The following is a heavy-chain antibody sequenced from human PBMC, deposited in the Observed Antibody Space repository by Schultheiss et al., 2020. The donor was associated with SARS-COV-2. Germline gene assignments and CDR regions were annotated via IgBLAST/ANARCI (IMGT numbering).Heavy chain of an antibody. D-gene: IGHD3-10*01. V-gene: IGHV4-30-4*01. CDR2: IYYSGRT. J-gene: IGHJ6*02. CDR1: GGSISSGDYY. CDR3: ARDGGSRITMVRGTTNYYYDGMDV. Sequence: SETLSLTCTVSGGSISSGDYYWSWIRQPPGRGLEWIGYIYYSGRTYYNPSLKSRVTISEDTSKNQFSLKLSSVTAADTAVYYCARDGGSRITMVRGTTNYYYDGMDVWGQGTTVTGSS.